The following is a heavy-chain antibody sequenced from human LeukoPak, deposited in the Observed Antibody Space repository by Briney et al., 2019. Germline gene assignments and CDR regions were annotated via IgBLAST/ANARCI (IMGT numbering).Heavy chain of an antibody. CDR2: LYGDGST. D-gene: IGHD1-1*01. CDR1: GFSVSDTY. Sequence: PGGSLRLSCAAAGFSVSDTYMSWVRQAPGKGLEWVSVLYGDGSTYYAESVKGGVTVSRDNSRNTLFLQLNSLRVEDAAVYYCAGTTGYWGQGTLVTVSS. CDR3: AGTTGY. J-gene: IGHJ4*02. V-gene: IGHV3-53*01.